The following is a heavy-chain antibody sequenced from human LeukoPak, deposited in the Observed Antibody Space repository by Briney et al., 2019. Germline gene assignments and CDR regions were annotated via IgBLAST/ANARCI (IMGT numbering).Heavy chain of an antibody. Sequence: SVKVSCKASGGTFSSYAISWVRQAPGQGLEWMGGIIPIFGTANYAQKFQGRVTITADKSTSTAYMELSSLRSEDTAVYYCVALSHCSSTSCYTKNNWFDPWGQGTLVTVSS. J-gene: IGHJ5*02. D-gene: IGHD2-2*02. V-gene: IGHV1-69*06. CDR1: GGTFSSYA. CDR3: VALSHCSSTSCYTKNNWFDP. CDR2: IIPIFGTA.